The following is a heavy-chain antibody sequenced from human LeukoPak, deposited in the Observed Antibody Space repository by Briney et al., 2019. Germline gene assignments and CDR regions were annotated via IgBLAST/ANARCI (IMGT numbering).Heavy chain of an antibody. D-gene: IGHD2-15*01. CDR2: IYYSGST. Sequence: SETLSLTCTVSGGSISSSSYYWGWIRQPAGKGLEWIGSIYYSGSTYYNPSLKSRVTISVDTSKNQFSLKLSSVTAADTAVYYCAREGSGVVVVAAIDWFDPWGQGTLVTVSS. J-gene: IGHJ5*02. CDR3: AREGSGVVVVAAIDWFDP. V-gene: IGHV4-39*07. CDR1: GGSISSSSYY.